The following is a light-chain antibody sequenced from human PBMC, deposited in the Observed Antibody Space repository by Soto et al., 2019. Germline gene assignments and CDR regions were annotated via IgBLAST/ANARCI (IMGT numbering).Light chain of an antibody. CDR1: SSDVGGYND. CDR3: SSYTSSVTHVV. J-gene: IGLJ2*01. V-gene: IGLV2-14*01. CDR2: DVS. Sequence: QSALTQPASVSGSPGQSITISCTGTSSDVGGYNDVSWYQQYPGKAPKLMIYDVSNRPSGVSNRFSGSKSGNTASLTISGFQAEDEADYYCSSYTSSVTHVVFGGGTQLTVL.